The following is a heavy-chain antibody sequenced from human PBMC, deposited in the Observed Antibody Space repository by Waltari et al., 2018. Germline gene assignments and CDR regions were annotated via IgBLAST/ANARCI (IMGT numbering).Heavy chain of an antibody. J-gene: IGHJ4*02. CDR2: IYHSGST. CDR1: GYSISSGYY. CDR3: ARVGVVVVADLFDY. D-gene: IGHD2-15*01. V-gene: IGHV4-38-2*01. Sequence: QVQLQGSGPGLVKPSETLSLTCAVSGYSISSGYYWGWIRQPPGKGLEWIGSIYHSGSTYYNPSLKSRVTISVDTSKNQFSLKLSSVTAADTAVYYCARVGVVVVADLFDYWGQGTLVTVSS.